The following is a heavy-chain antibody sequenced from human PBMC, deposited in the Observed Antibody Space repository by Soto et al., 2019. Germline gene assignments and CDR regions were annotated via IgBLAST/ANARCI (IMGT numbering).Heavy chain of an antibody. V-gene: IGHV4-59*01. CDR3: ARASIVGATIEAFDV. Sequence: QVQLQESGPGLVKSSETLSLTCSVSGASIRLYYWTWIRQPPGKGLEWIGYIYNSGSTNYSPSLKSRVTISLDTSKNQFSLNLNSVTAADTAVYYCARASIVGATIEAFDVWGQGTMVTVSA. CDR1: GASIRLYY. D-gene: IGHD1-26*01. J-gene: IGHJ3*01. CDR2: IYNSGST.